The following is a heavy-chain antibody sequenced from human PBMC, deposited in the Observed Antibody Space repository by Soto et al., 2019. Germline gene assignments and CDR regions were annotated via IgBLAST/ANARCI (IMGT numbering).Heavy chain of an antibody. CDR2: IAWTGGST. D-gene: IGHD5-12*01. J-gene: IGHJ6*03. Sequence: EVQLVESGGDLVQPGRSLRLSCAASGFTSDDYAMHWVRQAPGKGLEWVSGIAWTGGSTGYADAVKGRFTISRDNAKNSLYLQMNSLRTEDTALYYCAKGKLAATTPPEWGYYMNVCGKGTTVTVSS. CDR1: GFTSDDYA. CDR3: AKGKLAATTPPEWGYYMNV. V-gene: IGHV3-9*02.